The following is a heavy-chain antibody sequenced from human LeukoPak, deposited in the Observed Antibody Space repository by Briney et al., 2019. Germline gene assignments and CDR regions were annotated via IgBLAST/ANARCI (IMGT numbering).Heavy chain of an antibody. CDR1: GGSISSYY. CDR2: IYYRGST. J-gene: IGHJ2*01. CDR3: ARHYWYFDL. V-gene: IGHV4-59*05. Sequence: PSETLSLTCTVSGGSISSYYWSWIRQPPGKGLEWIGSIYYRGSTYYNPSLKSRVTISVDTSKNQFSLKLNSVAAADTAVYYCARHYWYFDLWGRGTLVTVSS.